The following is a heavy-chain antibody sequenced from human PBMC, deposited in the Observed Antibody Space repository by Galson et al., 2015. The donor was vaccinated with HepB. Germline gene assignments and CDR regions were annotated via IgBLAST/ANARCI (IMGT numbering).Heavy chain of an antibody. CDR2: IDPSDSYT. CDR1: GYSFTTYW. Sequence: QSGAEVKKPGESLRISCKGSGYSFTTYWITWVRQMPGKGLEWMGRIDPSDSYTNYSPSFQGHVTISVDKSISTADLQWNSLKASDTAMYYCARRTFSGTSTDAFDIWGQGTMVTVSS. CDR3: ARRTFSGTSTDAFDI. V-gene: IGHV5-10-1*01. D-gene: IGHD1-26*01. J-gene: IGHJ3*02.